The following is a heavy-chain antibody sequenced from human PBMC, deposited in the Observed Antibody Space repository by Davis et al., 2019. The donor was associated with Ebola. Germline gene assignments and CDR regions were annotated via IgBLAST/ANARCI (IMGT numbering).Heavy chain of an antibody. CDR2: IKSKTDGGTT. V-gene: IGHV3-15*07. D-gene: IGHD3-10*01. CDR1: GFTFSNAW. J-gene: IGHJ6*02. Sequence: PGGSLRLSCAASGFTFSNAWMNWVRQAPGKGLEWVGRIKSKTDGGTTDYAAPVKGRFTISRDDSKNTLYLQMNSLKTEDTAVYYCTTDFTMVRGVIIGYYYYYGMDVWGQGTTVTVSS. CDR3: TTDFTMVRGVIIGYYYYYGMDV.